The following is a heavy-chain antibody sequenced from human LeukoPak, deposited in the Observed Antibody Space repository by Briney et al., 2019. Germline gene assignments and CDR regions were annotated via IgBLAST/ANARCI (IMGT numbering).Heavy chain of an antibody. Sequence: SETLSLTCSVSGGSFSNYYWSWIRQPPGKGLEWIGFIYYSGTTDYNPSLKSRVTISVDASKKQFSLKLSSVTAADTAVYYCARGVVLTGYPLDFWGRGTLVTVSS. CDR2: IYYSGTT. D-gene: IGHD3-9*01. J-gene: IGHJ4*02. CDR3: ARGVVLTGYPLDF. CDR1: GGSFSNYY. V-gene: IGHV4-59*01.